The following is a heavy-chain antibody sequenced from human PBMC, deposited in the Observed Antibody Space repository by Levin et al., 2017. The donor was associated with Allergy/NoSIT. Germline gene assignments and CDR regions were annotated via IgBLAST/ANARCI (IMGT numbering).Heavy chain of an antibody. Sequence: PVASVKVSCKVSGYTLTELSIHWVRQAPGKGLEWMGGFDPEEGDTIYAQRFQGRVTMTEDTSTDTAYMELSSLRSADTAVYYCATDQPRPILVGATAGGAFDNLGQRTKVTGSS. CDR2: FDPEEGDT. CDR3: ATDQPRPILVGATAGGAFDN. V-gene: IGHV1-24*01. J-gene: IGHJ3*02. D-gene: IGHD1-26*01. CDR1: GYTLTELS.